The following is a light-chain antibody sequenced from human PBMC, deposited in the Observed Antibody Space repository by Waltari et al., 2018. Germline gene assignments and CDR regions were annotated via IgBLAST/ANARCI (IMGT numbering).Light chain of an antibody. Sequence: SSELTQDPAVSVAIGQTVGISCHAGGPGSYNEGWYQQKPGQAPVLVIYGKNNRPSGIPDRFSGSSSGNTASLTITGAQAEDEADYYCNSRDSSGNLVVFGGGTKLTVL. CDR2: GKN. CDR3: NSRDSSGNLVV. J-gene: IGLJ2*01. V-gene: IGLV3-19*01. CDR1: GPGSYN.